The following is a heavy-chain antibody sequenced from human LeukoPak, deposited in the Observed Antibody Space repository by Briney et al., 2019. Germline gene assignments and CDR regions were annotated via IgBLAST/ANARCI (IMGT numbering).Heavy chain of an antibody. CDR2: ISGSSGTT. CDR3: AKNYYDSSGLSY. J-gene: IGHJ4*02. D-gene: IGHD3-22*01. CDR1: GFTFSSYA. Sequence: GGSLRLSCAASGFTFSSYAMSWVRQAPGKGLEWVSAISGSSGTTYYADSVKGRFTISRDNSKNTLYLQMNSLRAEDTAVSYCAKNYYDSSGLSYWGQGTLVTVSS. V-gene: IGHV3-23*01.